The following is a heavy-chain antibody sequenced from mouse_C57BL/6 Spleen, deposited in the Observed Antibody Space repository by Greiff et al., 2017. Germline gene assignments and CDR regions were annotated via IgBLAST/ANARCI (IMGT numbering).Heavy chain of an antibody. CDR1: GFTFSSYG. CDR3: AIHEDTTVVATRGYFDY. Sequence: EVKLMESGGDLVKPGGSLKLSCAASGFTFSSYGMSWVRQTPDKRLEWVATISSGGSYTYYPDSVKGRFTISRDNAKNTLYLQMSSLKSEDTAMYYCAIHEDTTVVATRGYFDYWGQGTTLTVSS. CDR2: ISSGGSYT. D-gene: IGHD1-1*01. J-gene: IGHJ2*01. V-gene: IGHV5-6*01.